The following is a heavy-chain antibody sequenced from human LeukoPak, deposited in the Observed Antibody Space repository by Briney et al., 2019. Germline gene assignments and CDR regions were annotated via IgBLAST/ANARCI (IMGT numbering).Heavy chain of an antibody. CDR2: INPNSGGT. CDR1: GYTFTGYY. J-gene: IGHJ4*02. V-gene: IGHV1-2*06. CDR3: ARDRDYDDPLTN. Sequence: ASVKVSCKASGYTFTGYYMHWVRQAPGQGLEWMGRINPNSGGTNYAQKFQGRVTMTRDTSISTAYMELSRLRSDDTAVYYCARDRDYDDPLTNWGQGTLVTVSS. D-gene: IGHD4-17*01.